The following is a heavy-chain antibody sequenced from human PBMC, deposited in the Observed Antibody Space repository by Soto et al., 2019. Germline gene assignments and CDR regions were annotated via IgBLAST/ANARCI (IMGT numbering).Heavy chain of an antibody. V-gene: IGHV2-5*02. CDR3: AHAGDYDLLTFDH. CDR1: GFSLSTYHMG. J-gene: IGHJ4*01. Sequence: QITLKESGPTLVRPAQTLTLTCDFSGFSLSTYHMGVAWIRQPPGKALEWLALLYWDDDKRYSPSLKDRLAISKDTSNNHVVLTITNIAPGDSATYFCAHAGDYDLLTFDHWGPGTLVTVSS. D-gene: IGHD4-17*01. CDR2: LYWDDDK.